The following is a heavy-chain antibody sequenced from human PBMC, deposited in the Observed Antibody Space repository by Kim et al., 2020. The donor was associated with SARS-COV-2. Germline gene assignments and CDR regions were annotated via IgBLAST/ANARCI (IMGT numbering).Heavy chain of an antibody. J-gene: IGHJ6*02. Sequence: YADSVQGRFTISRDNSNNSLYLQMNSLRTEDTALYYCAKDIEDYYYGMDVWGQGTTVTVSS. CDR3: AKDIEDYYYGMDV. V-gene: IGHV3-43*01.